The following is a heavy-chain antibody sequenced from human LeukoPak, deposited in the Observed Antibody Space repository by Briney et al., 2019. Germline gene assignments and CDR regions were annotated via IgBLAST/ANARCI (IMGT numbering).Heavy chain of an antibody. Sequence: GGSLRLSCAASGFTFSSYAMSWVRQAPGKGLEWVSAISDRGGYTYSADSVKGRFTISRDNSKDTLYLQMNSLRAEDTAVYYCAKDLSGSYLYFDSWGLGTLVTVSS. CDR2: ISDRGGYT. V-gene: IGHV3-23*01. D-gene: IGHD1-26*01. CDR1: GFTFSSYA. CDR3: AKDLSGSYLYFDS. J-gene: IGHJ4*02.